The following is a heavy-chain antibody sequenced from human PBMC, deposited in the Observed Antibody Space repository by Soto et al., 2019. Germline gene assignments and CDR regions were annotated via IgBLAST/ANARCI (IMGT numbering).Heavy chain of an antibody. V-gene: IGHV1-18*01. CDR2: ISAHNGNT. CDR3: ARGRYGDY. CDR1: GYGFTTYG. Sequence: QVHLVQSGAEVKKPGASVKVSCKGSGYGFTTYGITWVRQAPGQGLEWMAWISAHNGNTNYAQKVQGRVTVTRDTSTSTAYIEPRSLRYDDTAGYYCARGRYGDYWGQGALVTVSS. D-gene: IGHD1-1*01. J-gene: IGHJ4*02.